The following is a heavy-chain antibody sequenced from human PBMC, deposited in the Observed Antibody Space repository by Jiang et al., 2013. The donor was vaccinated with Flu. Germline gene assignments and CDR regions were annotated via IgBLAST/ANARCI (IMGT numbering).Heavy chain of an antibody. Sequence: KGRGVDWEXLLCGTTYYNPSLKSRVTISVDTSKNQFSLNLSSVTAADTAVYYCARDRNYFDSTGYSDYWGQGTLVTVSS. CDR3: ARDRNYFDSTGYSDY. CDR2: LLCGTT. J-gene: IGHJ4*02. V-gene: IGHV4-39*07. D-gene: IGHD3-22*01.